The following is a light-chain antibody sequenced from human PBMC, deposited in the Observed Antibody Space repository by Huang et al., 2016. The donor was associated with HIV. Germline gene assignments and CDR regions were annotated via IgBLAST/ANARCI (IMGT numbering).Light chain of an antibody. V-gene: IGKV4-1*01. CDR3: QQYYTTPFT. CDR2: WAS. J-gene: IGKJ3*01. Sequence: DIVMTQSPDSLAVSLGERAPINCKSSQSVLYSSNNKNCLAGYQQKPGQAPKLLIYWASTRESGVPDRFSGSGSGTDFTLTISSLQAEDVAVYYCQQYYTTPFTFGPGTKVDIK. CDR1: QSVLYSSNNKNC.